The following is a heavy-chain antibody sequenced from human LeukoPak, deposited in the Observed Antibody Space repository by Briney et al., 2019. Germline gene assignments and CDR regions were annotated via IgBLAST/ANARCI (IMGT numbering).Heavy chain of an antibody. CDR3: ARKRVSITIFGVVNYGMDV. CDR1: GYTFTSYD. D-gene: IGHD3-3*01. CDR2: MNPNSGNT. V-gene: IGHV1-8*01. J-gene: IGHJ6*02. Sequence: ASVKVSCKASGYTFTSYDINWVRQATGQVLEWMGWMNPNSGNTGYAQKFQGRVTMTRNTSISTAYMELSSLRSEDTAVYYCARKRVSITIFGVVNYGMDVWGQGTTVTVSS.